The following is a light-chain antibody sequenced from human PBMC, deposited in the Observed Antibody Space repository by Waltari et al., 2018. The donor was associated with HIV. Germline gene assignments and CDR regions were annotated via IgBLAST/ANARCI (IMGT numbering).Light chain of an antibody. CDR3: LQIYRTPLT. J-gene: IGKJ3*01. CDR2: AAS. CDR1: QAISMF. Sequence: IQMTQSPSSLSASVGDTVTITCRARQAISMFLSWYQQKPGEAPKLLIHAASSLPTGAPARFRGRGSGTEFTLTISGLQPEDFATYFCLQIYRTPLTFGPGTKLDMK. V-gene: IGKV1-39*01.